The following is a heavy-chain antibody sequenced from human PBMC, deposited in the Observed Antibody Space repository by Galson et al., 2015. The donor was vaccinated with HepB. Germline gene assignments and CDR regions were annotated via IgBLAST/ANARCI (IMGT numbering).Heavy chain of an antibody. CDR3: AREKVRGRVLDY. D-gene: IGHD3-10*01. CDR1: GYTFTSYA. J-gene: IGHJ4*02. V-gene: IGHV1-3*01. Sequence: SVKVSCKASGYTFTSYAMHWVRQAPGQRLEWMGWTNAGNGNTKYSQKFQGRVTITRDTSASTAYMELSSLRSEDTAVYYCAREKVRGRVLDYWGQGTLVTVSS. CDR2: TNAGNGNT.